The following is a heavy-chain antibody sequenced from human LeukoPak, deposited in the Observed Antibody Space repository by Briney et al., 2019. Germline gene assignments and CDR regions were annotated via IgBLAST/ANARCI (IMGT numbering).Heavy chain of an antibody. D-gene: IGHD1-26*01. CDR2: VYHSGGI. CDR1: RGSISSRSDY. Sequence: PSETLSLTCTVSRGSISSRSDYWWAWIRQPPGQGQEWIGSVYHSGGIYYNPSLKSRLTISVDTSKDHFSLNLASVTAADTAVYYCARQRAHGTWAFDYWGQGTLLTVSS. J-gene: IGHJ4*02. V-gene: IGHV4-39*01. CDR3: ARQRAHGTWAFDY.